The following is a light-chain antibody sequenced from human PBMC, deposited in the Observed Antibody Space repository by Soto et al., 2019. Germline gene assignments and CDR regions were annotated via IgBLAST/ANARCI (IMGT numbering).Light chain of an antibody. CDR3: AAWDDSLGEV. CDR2: KNN. V-gene: IGLV1-47*01. CDR1: SSNIGNND. J-gene: IGLJ1*01. Sequence: QSVLTQPPSASGTPGQRVTISCSGSSSNIGNNDVYWYQQFPGTAPKLVVYKNNQRPSGVPDRFSGSKSGTSASLAISGLRSEDEADYYCAAWDDSLGEVFGTVTKVTVL.